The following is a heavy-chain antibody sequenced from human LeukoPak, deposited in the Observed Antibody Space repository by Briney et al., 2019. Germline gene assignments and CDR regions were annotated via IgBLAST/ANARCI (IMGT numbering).Heavy chain of an antibody. CDR1: GGSFSGYY. D-gene: IGHD6-19*01. J-gene: IGHJ5*02. Sequence: SETLSLTCAVYGGSFSGYYWSWLRQPPGKGLEGIGEINHSGSTNYNPSLKSRVTISVDTSKNQFSLKLSSVTAADTAVYYCARGSSGRFSDPWGQGTLVTVSS. CDR2: INHSGST. CDR3: ARGSSGRFSDP. V-gene: IGHV4-34*01.